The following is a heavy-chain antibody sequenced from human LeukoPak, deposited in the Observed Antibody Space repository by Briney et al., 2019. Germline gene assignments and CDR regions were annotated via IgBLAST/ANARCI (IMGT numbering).Heavy chain of an antibody. CDR3: ARDPANYYDSSGYNRDDAFDI. D-gene: IGHD3-22*01. Sequence: GASVKVSCKASGYTFTNYGISWVRQAPGQGLEWMGWISAYNGNTNYAQKLQGRVTMTTDTSTSTAYMELRSLRSDDTAVYYCARDPANYYDSSGYNRDDAFDIWGQGTMVTVSS. CDR1: GYTFTNYG. CDR2: ISAYNGNT. J-gene: IGHJ3*02. V-gene: IGHV1-18*01.